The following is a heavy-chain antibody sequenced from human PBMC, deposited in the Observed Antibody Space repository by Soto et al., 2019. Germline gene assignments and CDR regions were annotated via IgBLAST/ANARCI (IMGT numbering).Heavy chain of an antibody. Sequence: ASVKVSCKASGYTFTGYYMHWVRQAPGQGLEWMGWINPNSGGTNYAQKFQGWVTMTRDTSISTAYMELSRLRSDDTAVYYCARGGFGEWVNYYYYMDVWGKGTTVTVSS. D-gene: IGHD3-10*01. J-gene: IGHJ6*03. CDR2: INPNSGGT. CDR3: ARGGFGEWVNYYYYMDV. CDR1: GYTFTGYY. V-gene: IGHV1-2*04.